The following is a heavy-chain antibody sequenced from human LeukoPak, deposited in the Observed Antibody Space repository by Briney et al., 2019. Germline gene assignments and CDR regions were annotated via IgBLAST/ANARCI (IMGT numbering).Heavy chain of an antibody. CDR1: GFTFSSYA. V-gene: IGHV3-23*01. Sequence: PGGSLRLSCAASGFTFSSYAMSWVRQAPGKGLEWVSAISGSGGSTYYADSVKGRFTISRDNAKNSLYLQVNSLRAEDTAVYYCAREYFDFWSGYYTFDYWGQGTLVTVSS. D-gene: IGHD3-3*01. CDR2: ISGSGGST. J-gene: IGHJ4*02. CDR3: AREYFDFWSGYYTFDY.